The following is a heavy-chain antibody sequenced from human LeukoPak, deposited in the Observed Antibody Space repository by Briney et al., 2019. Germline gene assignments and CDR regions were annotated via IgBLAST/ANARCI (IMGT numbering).Heavy chain of an antibody. Sequence: SQTLSLTCTVSGVSISSGGYFWSWLRQHPGKGLEWIGYIYYSGSTYYNPSLKSRVTISLDTSKNQFSLQLSSVTAADTAVYYCARDEQQLGYNWFDPWGQGTLVTVSS. CDR2: IYYSGST. CDR3: ARDEQQLGYNWFDP. CDR1: GVSISSGGYF. D-gene: IGHD6-13*01. J-gene: IGHJ5*02. V-gene: IGHV4-31*03.